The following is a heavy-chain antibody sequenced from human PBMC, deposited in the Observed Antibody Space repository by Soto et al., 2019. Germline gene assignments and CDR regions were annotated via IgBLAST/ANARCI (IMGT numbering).Heavy chain of an antibody. V-gene: IGHV4-39*01. D-gene: IGHD3-16*01. Sequence: SETLSLTCTVSGGSISSSSYYWGWIRQPPGKGLEWLGSIYYSGSTYYNPSLKSRVTISVGTSKNQFSLKLSSVTAADTAVYYCASGWGIFYWFDPWGQGTLVTVSS. CDR2: IYYSGST. CDR1: GGSISSSSYY. J-gene: IGHJ5*02. CDR3: ASGWGIFYWFDP.